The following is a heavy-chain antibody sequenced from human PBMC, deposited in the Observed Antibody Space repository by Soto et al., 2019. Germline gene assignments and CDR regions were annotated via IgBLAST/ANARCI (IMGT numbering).Heavy chain of an antibody. CDR3: ARHLTGSYYQLHY. V-gene: IGHV1-3*01. J-gene: IGHJ4*02. CDR1: GYTFSSSS. CDR2: INAGNGAT. D-gene: IGHD1-26*01. Sequence: QVQLMQSGAEVKKPGASVKLSCKASGYTFSSSSVHWVRQAPGQRLEWVGWINAGNGATHYSQNFQARVTISTNTSATTAYMELSSLRFEDTAVYYCARHLTGSYYQLHYWGQGSLVTVSS.